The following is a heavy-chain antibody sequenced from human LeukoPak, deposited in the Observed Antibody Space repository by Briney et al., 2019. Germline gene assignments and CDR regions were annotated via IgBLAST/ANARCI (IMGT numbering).Heavy chain of an antibody. CDR1: GFIFSSPG. D-gene: IGHD6-19*01. Sequence: GGPLRLSCAASGFIFSSPGMHWVRQTPGKGLEWVGIIWYDGSNKYYADSVKGRFTISRDNAKNTVYLQMNSLRVEDTAVYYCARDQGTSGGWPAVGRMGYFDYWGQGTLVTVSS. CDR3: ARDQGTSGGWPAVGRMGYFDY. J-gene: IGHJ4*02. CDR2: IWYDGSNK. V-gene: IGHV3-33*01.